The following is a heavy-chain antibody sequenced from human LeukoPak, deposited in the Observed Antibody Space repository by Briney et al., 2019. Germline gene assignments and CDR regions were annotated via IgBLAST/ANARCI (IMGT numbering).Heavy chain of an antibody. CDR3: ARDQLRYYGSDTYYSDMDF. J-gene: IGHJ6*02. CDR1: GYTFTSYA. Sequence: GASVKVSCKASGYTFTSYAVAWVRQAPGQGLEWMAWLSAYAQKVRGRVTMTTDTSTNTGYIELRSLRSDDTAVYFCARDQLRYYGSDTYYSDMDFWGQGTTVTVSS. D-gene: IGHD3-10*01. CDR2: LSAY. V-gene: IGHV1-18*01.